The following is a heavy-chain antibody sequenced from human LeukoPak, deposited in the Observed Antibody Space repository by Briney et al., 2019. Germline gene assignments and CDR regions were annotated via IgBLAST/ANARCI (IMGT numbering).Heavy chain of an antibody. CDR3: ARLPLRYNYVDY. CDR1: GSSISSYY. V-gene: IGHV4-59*01. CDR2: IYYSGTT. J-gene: IGHJ4*02. Sequence: PSETLSLTCTVSGSSISSYYWSWIRQPPGKGLEWIGYIYYSGTTDYNPSLKSRVTISIDTSKRQFSLKLNSVTAADTAVYYCARLPLRYNYVDYWGQGTLVTVSS. D-gene: IGHD1-1*01.